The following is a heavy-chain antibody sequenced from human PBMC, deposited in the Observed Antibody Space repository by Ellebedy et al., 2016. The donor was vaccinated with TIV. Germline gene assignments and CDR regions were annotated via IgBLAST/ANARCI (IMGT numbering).Heavy chain of an antibody. CDR1: GFTFDDYA. D-gene: IGHD7-27*01. V-gene: IGHV3-43*02. CDR2: ITGDGGAT. J-gene: IGHJ6*02. CDR3: SKDTAFNLGYGMDV. Sequence: LSLTCAASGFTFDDYAMHWVRQAPGKGLEWVSLITGDGGATYYADSVKGRFTISRDNSRNSLYLQMNSLRTDDTALYYCSKDTAFNLGYGMDVWGQGTTVTVSS.